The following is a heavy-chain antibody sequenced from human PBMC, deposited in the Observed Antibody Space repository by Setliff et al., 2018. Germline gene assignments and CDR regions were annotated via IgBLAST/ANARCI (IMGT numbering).Heavy chain of an antibody. CDR2: IYIGGQT. V-gene: IGHV3-66*04. D-gene: IGHD3-3*01. CDR1: EFVVNSNF. Sequence: GGSLSLSCAGAEFVVNSNFMTWVRQAPGKGLEWLSVIYIGGQTFYADSVKGRFSISRDDSKNTLYLQLNNLRVEDTAMYYCARQSAVGGSNLKDGTYYGVDAWGQGILVTSPQ. J-gene: IGHJ5*01. CDR3: ARQSAVGGSNLKDGTYYGVDA.